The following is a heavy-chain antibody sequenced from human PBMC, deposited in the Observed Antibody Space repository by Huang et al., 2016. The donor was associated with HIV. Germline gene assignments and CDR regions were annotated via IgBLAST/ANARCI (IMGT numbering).Heavy chain of an antibody. V-gene: IGHV1-69*10. CDR1: GGSFNSLA. CDR3: AREGQTWYGKPIAAFEI. CDR2: IVPLFSET. Sequence: VQLVQSGAEVKRPGTSVKISCKASGGSFNSLAFNWVRQAPGQGLQYMGGIVPLFSETNYAEKFRGRLTISADKSTSTVFMELRGLTSEDTAVFFCAREGQTWYGKPIAAFEIWGQGTTVIVSP. D-gene: IGHD6-13*01. J-gene: IGHJ3*02.